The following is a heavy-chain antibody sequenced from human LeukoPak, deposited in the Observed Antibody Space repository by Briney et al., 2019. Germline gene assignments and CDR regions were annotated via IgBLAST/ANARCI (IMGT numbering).Heavy chain of an antibody. Sequence: ASVKVSCKASGYTFTGYYMHWVRQAPGQGLEWMGRINPNSGGTNYALKFQGRVTMTRDTSISTAYMELSRLRSDDTAVYYCARDPRGSSSPYYFDYWGQGALVTVSS. CDR1: GYTFTGYY. D-gene: IGHD6-6*01. CDR3: ARDPRGSSSPYYFDY. CDR2: INPNSGGT. V-gene: IGHV1-2*06. J-gene: IGHJ4*02.